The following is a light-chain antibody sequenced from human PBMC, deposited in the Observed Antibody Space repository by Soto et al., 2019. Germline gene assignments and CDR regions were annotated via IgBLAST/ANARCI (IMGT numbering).Light chain of an antibody. J-gene: IGKJ1*01. CDR3: QHYNSYSEA. V-gene: IGKV1-5*03. CDR1: QTISSW. Sequence: DIQMTQSPSTLSVSVGDRVTITFRASQTISSWLAWYQQKPGKAPKLLIYKASTLKSGVPSRFSGSGSGTEFTLTISSLQPDDFATYYCQHYNSYSEAFAQRTKVAIK. CDR2: KAS.